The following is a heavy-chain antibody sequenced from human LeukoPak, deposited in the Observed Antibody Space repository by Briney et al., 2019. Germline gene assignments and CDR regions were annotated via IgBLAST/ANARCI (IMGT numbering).Heavy chain of an antibody. V-gene: IGHV4-59*01. CDR1: GGSMHGYY. CDR3: ARGVLIAEFLFDY. D-gene: IGHD3-10*01. CDR2: ISYSGST. J-gene: IGHJ4*02. Sequence: SETLSLTCTVSGGSMHGYYWCWIRQPPGKGLECIGYISYSGSTTPNPSLRSRGTISVNTSKNQFSLRLTSVTAADTAVYYCARGVLIAEFLFDYWGEGALVTVSS.